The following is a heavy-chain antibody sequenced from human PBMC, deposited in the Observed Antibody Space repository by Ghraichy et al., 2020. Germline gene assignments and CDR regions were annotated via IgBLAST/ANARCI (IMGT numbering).Heavy chain of an antibody. V-gene: IGHV3-23*01. CDR3: AKLPNPNYSITIFGVVIVYGMDV. Sequence: GGSLRLSCAASGFTFSSYAMSWVRQAPGKGLEWVSAISGSGGSTYYADSVKGRFTISRDNSKNTLYLQMNSLRAEDTAVYYCAKLPNPNYSITIFGVVIVYGMDVWGQGTTVTVSS. D-gene: IGHD3-3*01. J-gene: IGHJ6*02. CDR1: GFTFSSYA. CDR2: ISGSGGST.